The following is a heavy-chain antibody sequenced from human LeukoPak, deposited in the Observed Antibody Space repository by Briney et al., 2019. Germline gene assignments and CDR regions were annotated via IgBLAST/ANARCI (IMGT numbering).Heavy chain of an antibody. D-gene: IGHD2-15*01. CDR1: GGSISSSSYY. V-gene: IGHV4-39*01. Sequence: SETLSLTCTVSGGSISSSSYYWGWIRQPPGKGLEWIGSIYYSGSTYYNPSLKSRVTIPVDTSKNQFSLKLSSVTAADTAVYYCARRKGAYSYYYYYMDVWGKGTPVTVSS. J-gene: IGHJ6*03. CDR3: ARRKGAYSYYYYYMDV. CDR2: IYYSGST.